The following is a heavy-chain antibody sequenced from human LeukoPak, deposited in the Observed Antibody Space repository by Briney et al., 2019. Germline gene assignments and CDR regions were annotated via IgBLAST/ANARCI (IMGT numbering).Heavy chain of an antibody. D-gene: IGHD6-19*01. CDR1: GFTFDDYA. CDR3: AKDVSGHFDY. V-gene: IGHV3-9*01. J-gene: IGHJ4*02. CDR2: ISWNSGSI. Sequence: GRSLRLSCAASGFTFDDYAMHWVRQAPGEGLEWVSGISWNSGSIGYADSVKGRFTISRDNAKNSLYLQMNSLRAEDTSLYYCAKDVSGHFDYWGQGTLVTVSS.